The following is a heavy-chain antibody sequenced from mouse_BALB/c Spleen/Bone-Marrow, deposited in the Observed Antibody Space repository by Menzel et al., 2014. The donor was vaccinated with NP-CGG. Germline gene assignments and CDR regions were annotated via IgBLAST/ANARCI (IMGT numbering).Heavy chain of an antibody. CDR1: AYTLTSSW. CDR2: IHPNSGNT. D-gene: IGHD4-1*01. J-gene: IGHJ2*01. CDR3: ARSGFDY. Sequence: VQLQQSGSVLVRPGASVKLSCKASAYTLTSSWMHWAKPRPGQGLEWIGEIHPNSGNTNYNEKFKGKATLTVDTSSSTAYVDLSSLTSEDSAVYYCARSGFDYWGQGTTLTVSS. V-gene: IGHV1S130*01.